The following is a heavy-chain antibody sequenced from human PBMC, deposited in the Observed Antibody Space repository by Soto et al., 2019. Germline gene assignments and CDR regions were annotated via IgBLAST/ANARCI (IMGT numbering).Heavy chain of an antibody. D-gene: IGHD6-19*01. CDR1: GGTFSSYA. V-gene: IGHV1-69*06. J-gene: IGHJ6*02. CDR3: ARATRYSSGWYEDFYYYYYGMDV. Sequence: SVKVSCKASGGTFSSYAISWVRQAPGQGLEWMGGIIPIFGTANYAQKFQGRVTITADKSTSTAYMELSSLRSEDTAVYYCARATRYSSGWYEDFYYYYYGMDVWGQGTTVTVSS. CDR2: IIPIFGTA.